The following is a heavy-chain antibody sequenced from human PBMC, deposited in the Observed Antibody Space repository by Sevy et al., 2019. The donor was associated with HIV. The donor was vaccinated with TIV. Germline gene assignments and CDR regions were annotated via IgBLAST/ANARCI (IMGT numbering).Heavy chain of an antibody. CDR3: ATEYSGFFERSTRYLLPYFDS. J-gene: IGHJ4*02. Sequence: GGSLRLSCSASGFTFFNTWMSWVRQAPGKGLEWIGRIKSETDGGTREYAAPVNGRFTISRDDSKDTLYLQMNSLKSEDTAIYYCATEYSGFFERSTRYLLPYFDSWGQGALVTVSS. CDR1: GFTFFNTW. D-gene: IGHD2-2*01. CDR2: IKSETDGGTR. V-gene: IGHV3-15*01.